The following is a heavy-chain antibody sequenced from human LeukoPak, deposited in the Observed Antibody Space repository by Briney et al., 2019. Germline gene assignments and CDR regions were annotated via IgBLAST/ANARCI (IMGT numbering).Heavy chain of an antibody. D-gene: IGHD2-21*01. V-gene: IGHV1-46*01. CDR1: GYTFTSHY. CDR3: AREGLSYAFDI. J-gene: IGHJ3*02. CDR2: INSSGDYT. Sequence: ASVKVSCKASGYTFTSHYMHWVRQAPGQGLEWMGIINSSGDYTSYAQKFQGRVTMTRDTSTSTLYMELSGLRSEDTAVYYCAREGLSYAFDIWGQGTMVTVSS.